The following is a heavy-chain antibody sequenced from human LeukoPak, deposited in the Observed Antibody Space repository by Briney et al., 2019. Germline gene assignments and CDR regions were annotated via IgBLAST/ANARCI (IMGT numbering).Heavy chain of an antibody. Sequence: SETLSLTCTVSGGSISSYYWSWIRQPPGKGLEWIGYIYDSGNTNYNPSLKSRVTISVDTSKNQFSLKVRSVTAADTAVYYCAKGEGDYWGQGTRVTVSS. CDR3: AKGEGDY. V-gene: IGHV4-59*01. CDR1: GGSISSYY. CDR2: IYDSGNT. J-gene: IGHJ4*02. D-gene: IGHD2-21*01.